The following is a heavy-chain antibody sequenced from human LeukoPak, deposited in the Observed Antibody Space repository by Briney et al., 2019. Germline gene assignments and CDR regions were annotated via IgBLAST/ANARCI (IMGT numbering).Heavy chain of an antibody. Sequence: GGSLRLSCAASGFTFRNYGMHWVRQAPGKGLEWVTFIRYDGADEYYADSVKGRFTISRDDSKNTVFLQMNTLRVEDTAAYYCARGYTYFAYWGQGTLVTVSS. CDR2: IRYDGADE. V-gene: IGHV3-30*02. CDR3: ARGYTYFAY. CDR1: GFTFRNYG. J-gene: IGHJ4*02. D-gene: IGHD3-16*02.